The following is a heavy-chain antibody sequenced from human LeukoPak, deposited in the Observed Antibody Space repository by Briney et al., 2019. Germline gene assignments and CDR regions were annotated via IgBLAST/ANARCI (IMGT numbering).Heavy chain of an antibody. D-gene: IGHD3-22*01. Sequence: ETLSLTCTVSGGSISNKYWSWVRQAPGKGLEWVSVIYSGGSTYYADSVKGRFTISRDNSKNTLYLQMNSLRAEDTAVYYCASFPYYDSSGPSYWGQGTLVTASS. V-gene: IGHV3-53*01. CDR1: GGSISNKY. J-gene: IGHJ4*02. CDR2: IYSGGST. CDR3: ASFPYYDSSGPSY.